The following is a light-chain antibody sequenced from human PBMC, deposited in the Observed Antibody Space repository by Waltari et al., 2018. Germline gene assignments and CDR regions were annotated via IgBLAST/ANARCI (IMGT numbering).Light chain of an antibody. CDR3: TSYTISTTWV. Sequence: QSALTQPASVSGSPGQSITISCTGTSSAIGYYNHVSWYQQYPGRAPKLMIYEVNNRPSGVCNRFSGSKSENTASLTISGLQAEDEAHYYCTSYTISTTWVFGGGTKLTVL. J-gene: IGLJ3*02. CDR2: EVN. V-gene: IGLV2-14*01. CDR1: SSAIGYYNH.